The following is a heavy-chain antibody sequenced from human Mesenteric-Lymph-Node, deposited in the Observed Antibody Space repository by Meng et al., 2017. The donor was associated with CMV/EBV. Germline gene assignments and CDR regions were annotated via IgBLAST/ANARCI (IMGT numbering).Heavy chain of an antibody. V-gene: IGHV3-23*01. Sequence: GESLKISCAASGFSFTSYAMSWVRQAPGKGLEWVSTNSVSGGTTYYADSVKGRLTISRDSSKNTLYLQMNSLRAEDTAVYYCAKDPNDFWSGYYGPHFDYWGQGTLVTVSS. D-gene: IGHD3-3*01. J-gene: IGHJ4*02. CDR2: NSVSGGTT. CDR3: AKDPNDFWSGYYGPHFDY. CDR1: GFSFTSYA.